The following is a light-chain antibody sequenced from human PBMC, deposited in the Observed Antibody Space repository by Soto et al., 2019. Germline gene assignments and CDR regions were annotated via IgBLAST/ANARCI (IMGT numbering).Light chain of an antibody. Sequence: EIVLTQSPGTLSLSPGERATLSCRASQSVSSSYLGWYQQKPGQAPRLLIYGASSRATGIPDRFSGSGSGTDVTLTIARLGPEDFAVYYCQLYGSSPPRTFGQGTKVEIK. V-gene: IGKV3-20*01. CDR3: QLYGSSPPRT. CDR2: GAS. CDR1: QSVSSSY. J-gene: IGKJ1*01.